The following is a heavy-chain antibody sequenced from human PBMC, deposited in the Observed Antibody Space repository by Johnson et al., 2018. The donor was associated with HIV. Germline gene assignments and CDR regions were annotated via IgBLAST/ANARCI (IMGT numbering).Heavy chain of an antibody. CDR3: AKDSTAGMGDAFDI. CDR1: GFTFSSYG. J-gene: IGHJ3*02. D-gene: IGHD6-13*01. V-gene: IGHV3-33*06. Sequence: QVQLVESGGGVVQPGRSLRLSCAASGFTFSSYGMHWVRQAPGKGLEWVAVIWYDGSTKYYADSVKGRFTISRDNSKNTLYLQMHSLRAEDTAVYDCAKDSTAGMGDAFDIWGQGTTVTVSS. CDR2: IWYDGSTK.